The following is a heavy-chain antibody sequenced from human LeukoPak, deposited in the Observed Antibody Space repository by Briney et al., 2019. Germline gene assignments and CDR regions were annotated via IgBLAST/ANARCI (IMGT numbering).Heavy chain of an antibody. D-gene: IGHD1-26*01. CDR3: AKGKWELLAPFDY. CDR2: ISGSGGST. V-gene: IGHV3-23*01. CDR1: GFTFSSYA. J-gene: IGHJ4*02. Sequence: GGSLRLSCAASGFTFSSYAMSWVRQAPGKGLEWVSDISGSGGSTYYADSVEGRFTISRDNSKNTLYLQMNSLRAEDTAIYYCAKGKWELLAPFDYWGQGTLVTVSS.